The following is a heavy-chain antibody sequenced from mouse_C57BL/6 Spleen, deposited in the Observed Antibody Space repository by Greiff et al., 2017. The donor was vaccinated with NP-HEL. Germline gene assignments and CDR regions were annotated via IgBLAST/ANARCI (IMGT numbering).Heavy chain of an antibody. Sequence: VQLKQSGAELVRPGASVKLSCTASGFNIKDDYMPWVKQRPEQGLEWIGWIDPENGDTEYASTFQGKATITTDTSSNTAYLQLSSLTSEDTAVYYCTTGCSRTWFAYWGQGTLVTVSA. D-gene: IGHD1-1*01. CDR3: TTGCSRTWFAY. CDR2: IDPENGDT. CDR1: GFNIKDDY. J-gene: IGHJ3*01. V-gene: IGHV14-4*01.